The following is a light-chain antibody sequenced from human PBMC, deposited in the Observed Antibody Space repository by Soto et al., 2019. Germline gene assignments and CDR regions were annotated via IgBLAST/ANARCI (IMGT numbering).Light chain of an antibody. CDR1: SSNLGSNT. J-gene: IGLJ2*01. CDR2: SNN. V-gene: IGLV1-44*01. CDR3: AAWDDSLSGPV. Sequence: QSVLTQPPSASGTPGQRVTISCSGSSSNLGSNTVNWYQQLPGTAPKLLIYSNNQRPSGVPDRFSGSKSGTSASLAISGLQSEDEADYYCAAWDDSLSGPVFGGGTKVTVL.